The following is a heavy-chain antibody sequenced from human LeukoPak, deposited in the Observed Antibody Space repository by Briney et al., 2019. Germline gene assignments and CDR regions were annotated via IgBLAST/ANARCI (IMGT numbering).Heavy chain of an antibody. D-gene: IGHD5-24*01. CDR1: GVSFTSGGYY. CDR2: IHYTGST. J-gene: IGHJ4*02. CDR3: ARMGEMSTFLHFDS. Sequence: PSETLSLTCTVSGVSFTSGGYYWNWIRQTPGKGLEWIGYIHYTGSTFYNPSLKSRLTISMDTSKRQFSLNLTSVTAADTAVYYCARMGEMSTFLHFDSWGRGTLVTVSS. V-gene: IGHV4-30-4*01.